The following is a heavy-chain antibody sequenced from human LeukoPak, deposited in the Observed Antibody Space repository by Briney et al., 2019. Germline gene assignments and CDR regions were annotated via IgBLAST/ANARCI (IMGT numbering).Heavy chain of an antibody. J-gene: IGHJ5*02. Sequence: ASVKVSCKASGCTFSSYAISWVRQAPGQGLEWMGGIIPIFGTANYAQKFQGRVTITADESTSTAYMELSSLRPEDTAVYYCARAAGTGSYYNFYWFDPWGQGTLVSVSS. D-gene: IGHD3-10*01. V-gene: IGHV1-69*01. CDR2: IIPIFGTA. CDR1: GCTFSSYA. CDR3: ARAAGTGSYYNFYWFDP.